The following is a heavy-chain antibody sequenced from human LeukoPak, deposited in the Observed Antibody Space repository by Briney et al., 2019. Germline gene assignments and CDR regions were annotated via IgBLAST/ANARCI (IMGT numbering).Heavy chain of an antibody. CDR2: INPNSGGT. CDR1: GYTFTGYY. V-gene: IGHV1-2*02. CDR3: ARVWAVAEPSDV. J-gene: IGHJ6*02. D-gene: IGHD6-19*01. Sequence: ASVKVSCKASGYTFTGYYMHWVRQAPGQGLEWMGWINPNSGGTNYAQKFQGRVTMTRDTSISTAYMELSRLRSDDTAVYYCARVWAVAEPSDVWGQGTTVTVSS.